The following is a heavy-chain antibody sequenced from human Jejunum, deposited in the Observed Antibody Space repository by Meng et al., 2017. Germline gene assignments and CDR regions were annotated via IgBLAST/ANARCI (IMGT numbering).Heavy chain of an antibody. V-gene: IGHV4-4*02. CDR2: IYHSGST. CDR3: ARGGYYSFDY. D-gene: IGHD5-18*01. J-gene: IGHJ4*02. CDR1: GDSISSVYG. Sequence: VRWQGPGPGLVEPSETLSLTRSGSGDSISSVYGWTWVRQSPGKGLEWIGEIYHSGSTNYNPSLKSRVTISVDKSKNQFSLKLTSVTAADTAVYYCARGGYYSFDYWGQGTLVTVSS.